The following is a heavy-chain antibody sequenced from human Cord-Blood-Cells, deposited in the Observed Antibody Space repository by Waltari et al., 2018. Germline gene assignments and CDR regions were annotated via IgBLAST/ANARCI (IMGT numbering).Heavy chain of an antibody. V-gene: IGHV4-34*01. D-gene: IGHD4-17*01. J-gene: IGHJ3*02. CDR3: AMTVTTTDAFDS. CDR2: INHSGST. CDR1: GGSFSVYY. Sequence: QVQLQQWGPALLKPSESLSLTCAVYGGSFSVYYSSWIRQPPGKGLEWIGEINHSGSTNYNPSLKSRVTISVDTSKNQFSLKLSSVTAADTAVYYCAMTVTTTDAFDSWGQGTMVTVSS.